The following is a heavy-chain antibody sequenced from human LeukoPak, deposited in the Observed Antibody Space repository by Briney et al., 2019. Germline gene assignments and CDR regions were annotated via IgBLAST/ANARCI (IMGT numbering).Heavy chain of an antibody. V-gene: IGHV3-11*04. D-gene: IGHD4-17*01. Sequence: GGSLRLSCAASGFTFSDYYMSWIRQAPGKGLEWVSYISSSGSTIYYADSVKGRFTISRDNAKNSLYLQMNSLRAEDSSVYYCARPTTVTTISADAFDIWGQGTMVTVSS. J-gene: IGHJ3*02. CDR2: ISSSGSTI. CDR3: ARPTTVTTISADAFDI. CDR1: GFTFSDYY.